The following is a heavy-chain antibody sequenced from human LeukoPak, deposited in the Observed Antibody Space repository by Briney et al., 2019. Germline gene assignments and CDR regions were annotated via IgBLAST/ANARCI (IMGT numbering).Heavy chain of an antibody. V-gene: IGHV3-15*01. CDR1: GFTFMNAW. Sequence: GGSLRLSCAASGFTFMNAWMSWVRQAPGKGLEWVGRIYSIADGGTTDYVAPVKGRFTVSRDDSKNTLFLQMNNLKTEDTAVYFCTTDPTYWGQGTLVTVSS. CDR3: TTDPTY. CDR2: IYSIADGGTT. J-gene: IGHJ4*02.